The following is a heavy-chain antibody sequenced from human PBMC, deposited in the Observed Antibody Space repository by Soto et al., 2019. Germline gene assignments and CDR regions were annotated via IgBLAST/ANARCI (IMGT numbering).Heavy chain of an antibody. V-gene: IGHV1-69*13. CDR3: ARVVGIAEDNWFDP. CDR1: GGTFSSYA. Sequence: SVKVSCKASGGTFSSYAISWVRQAPGQGLEWMGGIIPIFGTANYAQKFQGRVTITADESTSTAYMELSSLRSEDTAVYYCARVVGIAEDNWFDPWGQGTLVTVSS. D-gene: IGHD6-13*01. J-gene: IGHJ5*02. CDR2: IIPIFGTA.